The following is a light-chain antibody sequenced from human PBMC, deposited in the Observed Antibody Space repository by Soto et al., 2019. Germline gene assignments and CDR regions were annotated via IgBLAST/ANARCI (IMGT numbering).Light chain of an antibody. Sequence: EIVLTQSPATLSLSPGEKPTLSCRASQSVGSYLAWYQQKPGQAPRLLIYDASNRATGIPARFSGSGSGTDFTLTISSLEPEDFAVYYCQQRSNWPTFGQGTKLEIK. J-gene: IGKJ2*01. CDR3: QQRSNWPT. CDR1: QSVGSY. V-gene: IGKV3-11*01. CDR2: DAS.